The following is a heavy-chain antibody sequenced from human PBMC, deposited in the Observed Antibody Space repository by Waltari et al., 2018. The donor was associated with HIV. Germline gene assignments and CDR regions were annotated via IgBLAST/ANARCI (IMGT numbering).Heavy chain of an antibody. CDR2: IWNDGSNR. CDR3: ARGAVGGLFDY. D-gene: IGHD1-26*01. CDR1: GFPFSSYV. V-gene: IGHV3-33*01. Sequence: VQLVESGGGVVQPGRSLTLYSEASGFPFSSYVMHWVRQAPGKGLEWVAVIWNDGSNRNHADSVKGRFTISRDNSKNTVYVQMNRLRAEDTAVYYCARGAVGGLFDYWGQGTLVTVSS. J-gene: IGHJ4*02.